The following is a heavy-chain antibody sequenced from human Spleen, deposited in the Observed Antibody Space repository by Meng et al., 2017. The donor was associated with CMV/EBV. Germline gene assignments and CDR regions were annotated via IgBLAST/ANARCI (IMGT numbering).Heavy chain of an antibody. Sequence: GESLKISCAASGFTFSSYAMSWVRQAPGKGLEWVSAISGSGGSTYYADSVKGRFTISRDNSKNTLYLQMNSLRAEDTAVYYCATDSSAFRPLYFDFWGQGTLVTVSS. CDR2: ISGSGGST. D-gene: IGHD3-22*01. J-gene: IGHJ4*02. CDR3: ATDSSAFRPLYFDF. V-gene: IGHV3-23*01. CDR1: GFTFSSYA.